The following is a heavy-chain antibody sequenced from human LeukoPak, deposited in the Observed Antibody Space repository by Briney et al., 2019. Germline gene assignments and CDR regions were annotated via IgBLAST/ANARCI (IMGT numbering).Heavy chain of an antibody. Sequence: HPGGSLRLSCAASGFTFSSYWMHWVRHAPGKGVVWVSRINSDGRSTIYADSVKGRFTISRDNSKNTLHLQMNSLRAEDTAVYYCARHSSGYYHYDYWGPGNPVTVAS. J-gene: IGHJ4*02. V-gene: IGHV3-74*01. CDR2: INSDGRST. D-gene: IGHD3-22*01. CDR1: GFTFSSYW. CDR3: ARHSSGYYHYDY.